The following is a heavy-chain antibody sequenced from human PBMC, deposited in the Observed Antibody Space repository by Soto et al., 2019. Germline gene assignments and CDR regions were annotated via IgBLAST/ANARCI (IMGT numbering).Heavy chain of an antibody. J-gene: IGHJ4*02. D-gene: IGHD2-15*01. CDR1: GSTFVTFA. CDR3: AKDRRGAYCSGGTCYSPDY. CDR2: ISGTGGT. Sequence: EVQLWESGGGLVQPGGSLGLSCTAAGSTFVTFAMSWFRRPPGKGLEWVSAISGTGGTYYADSVKGRFTISRDNSKNALYLQMNSLRDEDTAVYYCAKDRRGAYCSGGTCYSPDYWGQGTLVIVSS. V-gene: IGHV3-23*01.